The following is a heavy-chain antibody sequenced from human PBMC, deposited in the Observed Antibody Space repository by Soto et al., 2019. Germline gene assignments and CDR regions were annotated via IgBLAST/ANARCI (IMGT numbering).Heavy chain of an antibody. CDR1: GGTFSSYT. CDR2: IIPILGIA. V-gene: IGHV1-69*08. D-gene: IGHD3-10*01. Sequence: QVQLVQSGAEVKKPGSSVKVSCKASGGTFSSYTISWVRQAPGQGLEWMGRIIPILGIANYAQKFQGRVTITADKSTSTAYMELSSLRSEDTAVYYCAREEYYYGSGAFFDYWGHGTLVTVSS. J-gene: IGHJ4*01. CDR3: AREEYYYGSGAFFDY.